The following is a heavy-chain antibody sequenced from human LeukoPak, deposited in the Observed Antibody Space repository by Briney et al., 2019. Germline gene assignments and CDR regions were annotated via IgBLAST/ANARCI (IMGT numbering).Heavy chain of an antibody. D-gene: IGHD3-22*01. J-gene: IGHJ4*02. CDR2: INPNSGGT. Sequence: ASVKVSCKASGGTFSSYAISWVRQAPGQGLEWMGWINPNSGGTNYAQKFQGRVTMTRDTSISTAYMELSRLRSDDTAVYYCARDTYYYDSSGYPDYWGQGTLVTVSS. CDR3: ARDTYYYDSSGYPDY. CDR1: GGTFSSYA. V-gene: IGHV1-2*02.